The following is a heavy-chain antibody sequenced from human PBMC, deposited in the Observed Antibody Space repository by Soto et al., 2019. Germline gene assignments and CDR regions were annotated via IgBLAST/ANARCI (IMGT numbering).Heavy chain of an antibody. J-gene: IGHJ4*02. CDR3: ARGRVWITMVRGVKYFDY. CDR1: GGSFSGYY. CDR2: INHSGST. D-gene: IGHD3-10*01. Sequence: KPSETLSLTCAVYGGSFSGYYWSWIRQPPGKGLEWIGEINHSGSTNYNPSLKSRVTISVDTSKNQFSLKLSSVTAADTAVYYCARGRVWITMVRGVKYFDYWGQGTLVTVSS. V-gene: IGHV4-34*01.